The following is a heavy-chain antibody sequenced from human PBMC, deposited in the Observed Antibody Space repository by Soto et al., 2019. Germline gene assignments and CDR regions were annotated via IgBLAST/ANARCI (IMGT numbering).Heavy chain of an antibody. V-gene: IGHV1-18*04. CDR3: ARDHGLAWAVRPANYYYAMDV. CDR2: ISPYSGNT. CDR1: GYTLTDYS. D-gene: IGHD6-6*01. Sequence: ASVKVSCKASGYTLTDYSINWLRQAPGQGFQWVGWISPYSGNTTSAENFFDRVTMTTDTSTKTAYLELRSLRSDDTAVYYCARDHGLAWAVRPANYYYAMDVWGQGTTVTVSS. J-gene: IGHJ6*02.